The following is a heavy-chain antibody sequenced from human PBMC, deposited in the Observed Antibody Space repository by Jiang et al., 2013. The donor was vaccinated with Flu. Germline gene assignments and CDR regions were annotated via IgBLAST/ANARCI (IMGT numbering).Heavy chain of an antibody. CDR3: ARDRESDYGAQFDAFDI. J-gene: IGHJ3*02. CDR1: GGSVSSGSYY. Sequence: GSGLVKPSETLSLTCTVSGGSVSSGSYYWSWIRQPPGKGLEWIGYIYYSGSTNYNPSLKSRVTISVDTSKNQFSLKLSSVTAADTAVYYCARDRESDYGAQFDAFDIWGQGTMVTVSS. CDR2: IYYSGST. D-gene: IGHD4-17*01. V-gene: IGHV4-61*01.